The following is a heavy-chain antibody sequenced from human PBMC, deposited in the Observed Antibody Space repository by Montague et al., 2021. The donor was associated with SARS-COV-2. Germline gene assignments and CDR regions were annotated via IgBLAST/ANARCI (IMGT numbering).Heavy chain of an antibody. Sequence: SETLSLTCTVSGGSMSDHYWAWIRQPPGKGLEWLAYIYYSGGINSNASLKSRVIMSVDTYKNQFSLTLTSVTATDTALYYCARAVSVRRAGNWVDHWGQGTLVTVSS. V-gene: IGHV4-59*11. CDR2: IYYSGGI. J-gene: IGHJ5*02. CDR3: ARAVSVRRAGNWVDH. CDR1: GGSMSDHY. D-gene: IGHD3-10*01.